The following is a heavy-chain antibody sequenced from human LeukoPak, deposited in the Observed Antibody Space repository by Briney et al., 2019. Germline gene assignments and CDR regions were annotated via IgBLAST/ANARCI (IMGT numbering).Heavy chain of an antibody. CDR1: GFTFSTYS. J-gene: IGHJ6*02. Sequence: GGSLRLSCAASGFTFSTYSMNWVRQAPGKGLEWVSSIATSSDYIYYAGSQEGRFTISRDNSKNTLYLQMNSLRAEDTAVYYCARSHPEYSSSSADYYYYGIDVWGQATTLTVSS. V-gene: IGHV3-21*01. CDR3: ARSHPEYSSSSADYYYYGIDV. D-gene: IGHD6-6*01. CDR2: IATSSDYI.